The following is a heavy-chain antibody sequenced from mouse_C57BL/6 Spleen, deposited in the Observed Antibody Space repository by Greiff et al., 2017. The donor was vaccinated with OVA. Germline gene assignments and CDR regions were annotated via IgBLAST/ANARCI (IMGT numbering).Heavy chain of an antibody. CDR3: AREEILRGYAMDY. CDR2: INPYNGGT. V-gene: IGHV1-19*01. Sequence: VQLQQSGPVLVKPGASVKMSCKASGYTFTDYYMNWVKQSHGKSLEWIGVINPYNGGTSYNQKFKGKATLTVDKSSSTAYMELSSLTSEDSAVYYCAREEILRGYAMDYWGQGTSVTVSS. J-gene: IGHJ4*01. CDR1: GYTFTDYY.